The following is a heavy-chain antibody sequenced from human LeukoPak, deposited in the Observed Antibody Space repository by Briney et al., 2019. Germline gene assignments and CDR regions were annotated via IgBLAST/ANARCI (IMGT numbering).Heavy chain of an antibody. CDR2: IRYDGSNK. CDR1: GFTFSSYG. D-gene: IGHD6-6*01. V-gene: IGHV3-30*02. CDR3: AKGHSSSPSGDAFDI. Sequence: GGSLRLSCAASGFTFSSYGMHWVRQAPGKGLEWVAFIRYDGSNKYYADSVKGRFTISRDNSKNTLYLQMNSLRAEDTAVYYCAKGHSSSPSGDAFDIWGQGTMVTVSS. J-gene: IGHJ3*02.